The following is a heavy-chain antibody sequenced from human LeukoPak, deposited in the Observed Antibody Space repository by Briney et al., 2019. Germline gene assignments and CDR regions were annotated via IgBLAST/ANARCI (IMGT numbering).Heavy chain of an antibody. CDR1: GGPVYSYY. V-gene: IGHV4-4*07. J-gene: IGHJ6*03. CDR3: ARLKFYDSTGYSPGHYMDV. D-gene: IGHD3-22*01. CDR2: LYPGVST. Sequence: PSETLSLTCTVSGGPVYSYYWGWIRQTAGKGLEWIGRLYPGVSTDYNPSLKSRVTMSLDTSKKQFALKLSAVTAADTAVYYCARLKFYDSTGYSPGHYMDVWGKGTTVTVSS.